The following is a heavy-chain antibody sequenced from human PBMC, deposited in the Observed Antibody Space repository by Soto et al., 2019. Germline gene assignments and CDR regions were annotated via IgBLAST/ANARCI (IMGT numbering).Heavy chain of an antibody. J-gene: IGHJ4*02. CDR3: ARDTRKNYYDSSGYYGY. CDR1: GYTFTSYY. V-gene: IGHV1-46*03. D-gene: IGHD3-22*01. Sequence: ASVKVSCKASGYTFTSYYMHWVRQAPGQGLEWMGIINPSGGSTSYAQKFQGRVTMTRDTSTSTVYMELSSLRSEDTAVYYCARDTRKNYYDSSGYYGYWGQGTLVTVSS. CDR2: INPSGGST.